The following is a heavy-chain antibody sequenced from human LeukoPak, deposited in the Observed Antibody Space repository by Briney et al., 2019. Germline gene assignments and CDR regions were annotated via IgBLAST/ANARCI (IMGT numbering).Heavy chain of an antibody. CDR1: GYTFTSYD. D-gene: IGHD2-2*02. J-gene: IGHJ3*02. CDR3: ARGIPLGYCSSTSCYTRLDAFDI. CDR2: MYPNSGNT. V-gene: IGHV1-8*03. Sequence: ASVKVSCKASGYTFTSYDINWVRQATGQGLEWMGWMYPNSGNTGYAQKFQGRVTITRNTSISTAYMELSSLRSEDTAVYYCARGIPLGYCSSTSCYTRLDAFDIWGQGTMVTVSS.